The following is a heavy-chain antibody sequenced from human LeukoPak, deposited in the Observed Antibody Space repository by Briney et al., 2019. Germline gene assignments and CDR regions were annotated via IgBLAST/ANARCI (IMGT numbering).Heavy chain of an antibody. V-gene: IGHV3-7*02. J-gene: IGHJ4*02. CDR3: ARVGVGDWGSVWDH. Sequence: GGSLRLSCTASGFTFSSYWMNWVRQAPGKGLEWVANIKQDGSEKYYVDSVKGRFTISRDNAKKSLYLQMNRLTEEDTAVYYCARVGVGDWGSVWDHWGQGARVTVSS. D-gene: IGHD3-16*01. CDR1: GFTFSSYW. CDR2: IKQDGSEK.